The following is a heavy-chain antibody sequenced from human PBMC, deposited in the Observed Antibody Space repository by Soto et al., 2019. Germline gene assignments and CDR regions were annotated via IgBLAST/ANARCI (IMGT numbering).Heavy chain of an antibody. CDR2: ISGSGGST. Sequence: WESLRLSCAASGFTFSSYAMSWVRQPPGKGLEWVSAISGSGGSTYYADSVKGRFTISRDNSKNTLYMQMNSLRAEDISVYSCAKDETIFGIRCVHYCGQGT. D-gene: IGHD3-3*01. CDR1: GFTFSSYA. J-gene: IGHJ4*03. CDR3: AKDETIFGIRCVHY. V-gene: IGHV3-23*01.